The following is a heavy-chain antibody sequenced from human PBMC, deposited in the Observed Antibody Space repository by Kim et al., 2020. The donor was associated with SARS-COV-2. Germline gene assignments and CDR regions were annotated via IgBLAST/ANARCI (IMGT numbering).Heavy chain of an antibody. D-gene: IGHD3-22*01. Sequence: ADSGKGRFTISRDKSKNTLYLQMNSLRAEDTAVYYCAKDLYYYDSSGPDYWGQGTMVTVSS. J-gene: IGHJ4*02. CDR3: AKDLYYYDSSGPDY. V-gene: IGHV3-23*01.